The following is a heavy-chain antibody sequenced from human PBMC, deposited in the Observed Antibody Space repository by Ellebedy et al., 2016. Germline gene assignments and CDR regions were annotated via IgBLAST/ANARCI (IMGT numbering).Heavy chain of an antibody. J-gene: IGHJ4*02. CDR2: ISYDGNNK. CDR3: ARGGESYWVPKGDY. CDR1: GFIFSNFA. V-gene: IGHV3-30-3*01. Sequence: GESLKISXPASGFIFSNFAMHWVRQAPGKGLVWMAGISYDGNNKNYADSVKGRFTIFRDNSKGTLYLQMNSLRAEDTATYYCARGGESYWVPKGDYWGQGTLVTVSS. D-gene: IGHD2-21*01.